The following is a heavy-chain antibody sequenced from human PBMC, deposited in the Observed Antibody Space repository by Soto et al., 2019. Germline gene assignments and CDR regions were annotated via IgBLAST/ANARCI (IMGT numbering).Heavy chain of an antibody. CDR2: INPSGGST. CDR1: GNTFTPNC. D-gene: IGHD3-22*01. V-gene: IGHV1-46*01. CDR3: ARSGPHYDSSGYYSSQSLDI. Sequence: AWVKGSCKACGNTFTPNCVHWSRQAPGQGLEGMGIINPSGGSTSYAQKFQGRVTMTRDTSTSTVYLELSSLRSEATAVYYCARSGPHYDSSGYYSSQSLDIWGQGTMVTVSS. J-gene: IGHJ3*02.